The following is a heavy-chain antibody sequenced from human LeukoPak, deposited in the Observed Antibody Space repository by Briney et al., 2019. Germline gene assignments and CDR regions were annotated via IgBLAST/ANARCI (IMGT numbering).Heavy chain of an antibody. CDR2: IYSGGST. CDR1: GFTVSSNY. D-gene: IGHD6-19*01. Sequence: GGSLRLSCAASGFTVSSNYMSWVRQAPGKGLEWVSVIYSGGSTYYADSVKGRFTISRDNSKNTLCLQMNSLRAEDTAVYYCARDAKYSSGWYYFDYWGQGTLVTVSS. V-gene: IGHV3-53*01. J-gene: IGHJ4*02. CDR3: ARDAKYSSGWYYFDY.